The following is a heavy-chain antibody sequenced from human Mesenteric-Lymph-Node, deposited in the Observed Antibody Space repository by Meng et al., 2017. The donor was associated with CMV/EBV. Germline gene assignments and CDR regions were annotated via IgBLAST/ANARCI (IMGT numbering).Heavy chain of an antibody. D-gene: IGHD3-10*01. CDR1: GFTVSSNY. CDR3: ARGGSRRYAFDI. V-gene: IGHV3-53*05. J-gene: IGHJ3*02. CDR2: IYSGGST. Sequence: GESLKISCAASGFTVSSNYMSWVRQAPGKGLEWVSVIYSGGSTYYADSVKGRFTISRDNSKNTLYLQMHSLRAEDTAVYYCARGGSRRYAFDIWGQETMVTVSS.